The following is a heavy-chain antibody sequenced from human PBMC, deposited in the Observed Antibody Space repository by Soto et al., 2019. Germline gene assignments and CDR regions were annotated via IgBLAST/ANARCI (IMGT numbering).Heavy chain of an antibody. CDR2: INHSGST. Sequence: PSETLSLTCAVYGGSFSGYYWSWIRQPPGKGLEWIGEINHSGSTNYNPSLKSRVTISVDTSKNQFSLKLSSVTAADTAVYYCARVGATRDRGYYYYYYGMDVWGQGTTVTV. V-gene: IGHV4-34*01. CDR1: GGSFSGYY. J-gene: IGHJ6*02. CDR3: ARVGATRDRGYYYYYYGMDV. D-gene: IGHD1-26*01.